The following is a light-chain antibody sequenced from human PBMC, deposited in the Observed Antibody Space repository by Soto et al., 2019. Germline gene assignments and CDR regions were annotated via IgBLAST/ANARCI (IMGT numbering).Light chain of an antibody. CDR2: DAP. Sequence: AIQLTQSPSSLSASVGDRVTITCRASQGISSALAWYQQKPGKAPKLLIYDAPSLESGVPSGFSGSGSATDFTLTISSLQPGDFATYYCQQFNSFPPTFGGGTKAEIK. J-gene: IGKJ4*01. V-gene: IGKV1-13*02. CDR1: QGISSA. CDR3: QQFNSFPPT.